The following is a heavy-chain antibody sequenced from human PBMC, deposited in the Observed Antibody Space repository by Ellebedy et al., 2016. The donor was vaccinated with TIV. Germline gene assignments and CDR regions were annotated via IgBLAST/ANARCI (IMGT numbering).Heavy chain of an antibody. CDR1: GGSFSGYY. CDR2: INHSGST. CDR3: ARGRQNYDSGAYYLDS. D-gene: IGHD3-22*01. Sequence: SETLSLXXAVYGGSFSGYYWSWIRQPPGKGLEWIGEINHSGSTNSYASLKSRVTISVDTSKNQFSLKLSSVTAADMGVYYCARGRQNYDSGAYYLDSWGRGTLVTVSS. J-gene: IGHJ5*01. V-gene: IGHV4-34*01.